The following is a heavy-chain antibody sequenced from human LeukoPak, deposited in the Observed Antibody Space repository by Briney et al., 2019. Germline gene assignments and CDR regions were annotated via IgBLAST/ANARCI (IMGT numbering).Heavy chain of an antibody. D-gene: IGHD3-10*01. CDR3: ARREHGGDNWFDP. CDR1: GGTFSSYA. J-gene: IGHJ5*02. V-gene: IGHV1-69*13. CDR2: IVPIFGTA. Sequence: SVKVSCKASGGTFSSYAISWVRQAPGQGLEWMGGIVPIFGTANYAQKFQGRVTITADESTSTAYMELSSLRSEDTAVYYCARREHGGDNWFDPWGQGTLVTVSS.